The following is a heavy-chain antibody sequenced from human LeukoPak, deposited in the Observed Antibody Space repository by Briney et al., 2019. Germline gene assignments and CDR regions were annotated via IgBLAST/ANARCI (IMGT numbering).Heavy chain of an antibody. Sequence: AGGSLRLSCAASGFTFSSYGIHWVRQAPGKGLEWMGGIYPGDSDIRYSPSFQGQVTISADKSISTAYLQWSSLKASDTAMYYCARHRGITMENWFDSWGRGTLVTVSS. V-gene: IGHV5-51*01. J-gene: IGHJ5*01. D-gene: IGHD3-3*01. CDR1: GFTFSSYG. CDR2: IYPGDSDI. CDR3: ARHRGITMENWFDS.